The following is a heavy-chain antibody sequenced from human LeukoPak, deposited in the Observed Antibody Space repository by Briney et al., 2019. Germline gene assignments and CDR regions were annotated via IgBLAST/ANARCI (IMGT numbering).Heavy chain of an antibody. CDR3: ARGRRAVAGSKQRNNWFDP. D-gene: IGHD6-19*01. J-gene: IGHJ5*02. V-gene: IGHV1-8*01. Sequence: ASVKVSCKASGYTFTSYDINWVRQATGQGLEWMGWMNPNSGNTGYAQKFQGRVTMTRNTSISTAYMELSSLRSEDTAVYYCARGRRAVAGSKQRNNWFDPWGQGTLVTVSS. CDR1: GYTFTSYD. CDR2: MNPNSGNT.